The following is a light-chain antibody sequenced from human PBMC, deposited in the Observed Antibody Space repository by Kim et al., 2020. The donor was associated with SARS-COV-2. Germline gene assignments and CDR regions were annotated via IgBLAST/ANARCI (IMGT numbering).Light chain of an antibody. Sequence: ASVGDRVTITCRASQSISSYLNWYQQKPGKAPKLLIYAASSLQSGGPSRFSGSGSGTDFTLTISSLQPEDFATYYCQQSYSTLMYTFGQGTKLEI. CDR1: QSISSY. CDR3: QQSYSTLMYT. V-gene: IGKV1-39*01. J-gene: IGKJ2*01. CDR2: AAS.